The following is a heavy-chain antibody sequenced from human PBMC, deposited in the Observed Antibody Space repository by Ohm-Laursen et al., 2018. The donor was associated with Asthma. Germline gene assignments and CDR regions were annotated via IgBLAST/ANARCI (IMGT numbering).Heavy chain of an antibody. CDR2: IHYSGTT. D-gene: IGHD4-23*01. J-gene: IGHJ4*02. CDR1: GGSISSGHYY. CDR3: AREATVITRYFDS. V-gene: IGHV4-31*03. Sequence: TLSLTCTVSGGSISSGHYYWTWIRQRPGTGLEWIGNIHYSGTTIYTPSLESRLTISLDTSKNQFSLNLSSVTAADTALYYCAREATVITRYFDSWGQGILVTVSS.